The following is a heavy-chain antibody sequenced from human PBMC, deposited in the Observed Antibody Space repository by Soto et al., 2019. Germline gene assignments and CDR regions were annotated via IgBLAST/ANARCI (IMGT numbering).Heavy chain of an antibody. CDR2: MSYSGRT. D-gene: IGHD1-7*01. CDR3: VRGGGEGGLTGTTAQTYHYNAMDV. Sequence: SETLSLTCTVSGGSISSYYWTWIRQPPGKGLEWIGYMSYSGRTNYNPSLKSRVTLSVDTSTNHFSLKLSSVTAADTAVYYCVRGGGEGGLTGTTAQTYHYNAMDVWGQGTTVTVSS. CDR1: GGSISSYY. J-gene: IGHJ6*02. V-gene: IGHV4-59*01.